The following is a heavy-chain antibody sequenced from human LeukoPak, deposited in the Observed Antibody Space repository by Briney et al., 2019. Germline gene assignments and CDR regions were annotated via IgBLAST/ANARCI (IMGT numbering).Heavy chain of an antibody. V-gene: IGHV1-2*02. CDR1: GYTFTSNY. CDR3: ATTSRDYGSGSPFDP. CDR2: INPSSGGT. Sequence: GASVKVSCKASGYTFTSNYMHWVRQAPGQGLEWMGWINPSSGGTNYAQKFQGRVTMTRDTSISTAYMELSRLRSDDTAVYYCATTSRDYGSGSPFDPWGQGTLVTVSS. D-gene: IGHD3-10*01. J-gene: IGHJ5*02.